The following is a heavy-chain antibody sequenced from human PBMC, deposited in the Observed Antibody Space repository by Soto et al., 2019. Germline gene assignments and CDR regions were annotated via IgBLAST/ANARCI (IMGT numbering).Heavy chain of an antibody. CDR3: AGLMGGYIPIYYYYYMDV. J-gene: IGHJ6*03. CDR1: GGSISSHY. CDR2: IYYSGST. D-gene: IGHD5-12*01. V-gene: IGHV4-59*11. Sequence: SEPLSLTCTVSGGSISSHYWISISQPQGKGLEWIGYIYYSGSTNYNPSLKSRVTISVDTSKNQFSLKLSSVTAADTAVYYCAGLMGGYIPIYYYYYMDVWGKGTTVTVSS.